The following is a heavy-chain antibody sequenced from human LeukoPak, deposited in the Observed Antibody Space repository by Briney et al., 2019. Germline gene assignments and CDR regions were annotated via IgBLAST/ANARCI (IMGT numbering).Heavy chain of an antibody. CDR2: IYPGDSDT. D-gene: IGHD3-22*01. Sequence: GESLKISCKGSGYSYTSYWIGWVRQMPGKGLEWIGIIYPGDSDTRYNPSFQDQVTISADKSISTAYLQWSSLKASDTAMYYCARQRSTAYYDSSGLPYDAFDIWGQGTMVTVSS. J-gene: IGHJ3*02. CDR3: ARQRSTAYYDSSGLPYDAFDI. V-gene: IGHV5-51*01. CDR1: GYSYTSYW.